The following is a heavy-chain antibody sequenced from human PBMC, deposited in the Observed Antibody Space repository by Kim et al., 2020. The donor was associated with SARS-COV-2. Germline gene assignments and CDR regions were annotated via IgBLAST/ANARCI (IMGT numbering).Heavy chain of an antibody. V-gene: IGHV3-21*01. CDR3: ARDTAAMDY. J-gene: IGHJ4*02. D-gene: IGHD2-2*01. CDR2: SYI. Sequence: SYIYYADSVKGRFTISRDNAKNSLYLQMNSLRAEDTAVYYCARDTAAMDYWGQGTLVTVSS.